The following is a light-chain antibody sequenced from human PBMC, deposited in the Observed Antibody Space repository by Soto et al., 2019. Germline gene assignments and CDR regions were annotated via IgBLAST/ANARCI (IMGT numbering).Light chain of an antibody. Sequence: DIQMTQSPSTVSACXGVRVSIACRPRTSIRTLLARYRQKPGQVPKVLXXDASSLESGVPSRFSGSGSGTEFTLTVSSLQPDEFATYYCQQYNSYSTWTFGQGTKVDI. V-gene: IGKV1-5*01. CDR1: TSIRTL. CDR2: DAS. CDR3: QQYNSYSTWT. J-gene: IGKJ1*01.